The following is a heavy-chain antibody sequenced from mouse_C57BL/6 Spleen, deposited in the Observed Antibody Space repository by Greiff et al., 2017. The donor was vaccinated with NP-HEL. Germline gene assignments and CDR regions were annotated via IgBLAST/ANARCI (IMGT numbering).Heavy chain of an antibody. CDR3: GGEYDVWFAY. V-gene: IGHV1-52*01. D-gene: IGHD2-14*01. CDR2: IDPSDSDT. CDR1: GYTFTSYW. J-gene: IGHJ3*01. Sequence: QVQLQQPGAELARPGSSVKLSCKASGYTFTSYWMHWVKQRPIQGLEWIGNIDPSDSDTHYNQKFKDKATLTVDKSSSPAYMQLSSLTSEDSAVYCCGGEYDVWFAYWGQGTLVTVSA.